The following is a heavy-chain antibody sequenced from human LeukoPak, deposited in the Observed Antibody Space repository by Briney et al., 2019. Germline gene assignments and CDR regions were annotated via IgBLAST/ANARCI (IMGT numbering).Heavy chain of an antibody. Sequence: GGSLRLSCAASGFTFSSYGMHWVRQAPGKGLEWVAVISYDGSNKYYADSVKGRFTISRDNSKNTLYLQMNSLRAEDTAVYYCAKDWVSGPLSHDILTGYYGLGDYWGQGTLVTVSS. CDR3: AKDWVSGPLSHDILTGYYGLGDY. D-gene: IGHD3-9*01. V-gene: IGHV3-30*18. CDR2: ISYDGSNK. CDR1: GFTFSSYG. J-gene: IGHJ4*02.